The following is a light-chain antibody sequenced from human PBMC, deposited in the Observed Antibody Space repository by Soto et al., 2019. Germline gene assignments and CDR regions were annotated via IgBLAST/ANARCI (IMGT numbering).Light chain of an antibody. CDR3: QQYGSSPYT. CDR2: GAS. V-gene: IGKV3-20*01. CDR1: QSVGSY. Sequence: EIVLTQSPDTLSLSPGERATLSCRASQSVGSYLAWYQQKPGQAPRLLIYGASSRATGIPDRFSGSGSGTDFTLTISRLEPEDFAVYYCQQYGSSPYTFGQGTKVDIK. J-gene: IGKJ2*01.